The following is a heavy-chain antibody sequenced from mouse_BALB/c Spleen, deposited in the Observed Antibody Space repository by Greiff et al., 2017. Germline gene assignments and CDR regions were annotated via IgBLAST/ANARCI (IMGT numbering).Heavy chain of an antibody. V-gene: IGHV5-4*02. CDR1: GFTFSDYY. CDR2: ISDGGSYT. Sequence: DVMLVESGGGLVKPGGSLKLSCAASGFTFSDYYMYWVRQTPEKRLEWVATISDGGSYTYYPDSVKGRFTISRDNAKNNLYLQMSSLKSEDTAMYYCARGEGDYAMDYWGQGTSVTVSS. J-gene: IGHJ4*01. CDR3: ARGEGDYAMDY.